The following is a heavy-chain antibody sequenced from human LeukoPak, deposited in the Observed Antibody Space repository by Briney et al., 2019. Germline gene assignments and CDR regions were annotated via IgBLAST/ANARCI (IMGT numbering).Heavy chain of an antibody. CDR3: AREGVRGVIIWFPFDY. D-gene: IGHD3-10*01. J-gene: IGHJ4*02. V-gene: IGHV6-1*01. CDR1: GDSVSSNSAA. CDR2: TYYRSKWYN. Sequence: SQTLSLTCAISGDSVSSNSAAWNWIRQSPSRGLEWLGRTYYRSKWYNDYAVSVRSRITINPDTSKNQFSLQLNSVTPEDTAVYYCAREGVRGVIIWFPFDYWGQGTLVTVSS.